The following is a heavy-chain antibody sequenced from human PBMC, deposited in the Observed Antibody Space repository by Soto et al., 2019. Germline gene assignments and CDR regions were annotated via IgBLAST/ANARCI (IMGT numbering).Heavy chain of an antibody. CDR3: ARQGYYSDSSGPYTWFDP. CDR2: IYYSGST. Sequence: SETLSLTCTVSGGSISSSSYYWGWIRQPPGKGLEWIGSIYYSGSTYYNPSLKSRVTISVDTSKNQFSLKLSSVTAADTAVYYCARQGYYSDSSGPYTWFDPWGQGTLVTVSS. V-gene: IGHV4-39*01. CDR1: GGSISSSSYY. D-gene: IGHD3-22*01. J-gene: IGHJ5*02.